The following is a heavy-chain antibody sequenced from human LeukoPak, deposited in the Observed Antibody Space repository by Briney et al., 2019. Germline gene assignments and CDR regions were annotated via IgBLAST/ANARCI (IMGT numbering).Heavy chain of an antibody. D-gene: IGHD6-19*01. V-gene: IGHV3-30-3*01. CDR1: RFTFSSYA. CDR2: ISYDGSNK. J-gene: IGHJ3*02. Sequence: PGGSLRLSCAASRFTFSSYAMHWVRQAPGKGLEWVAVISYDGSNKYYADSVKGRFTISRDNSKNTLYLQMNSLRAEDTAVYYCAREAGIAVAWGAFDIWGQGTMVTVSS. CDR3: AREAGIAVAWGAFDI.